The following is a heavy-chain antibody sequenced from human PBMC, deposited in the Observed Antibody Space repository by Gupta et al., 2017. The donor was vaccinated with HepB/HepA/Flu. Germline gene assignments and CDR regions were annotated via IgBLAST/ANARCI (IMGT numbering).Heavy chain of an antibody. CDR2: INFDGSST. D-gene: IGHD6-19*01. CDR1: GFTLSSNY. J-gene: IGHJ4*02. V-gene: IGHV3-74*01. Sequence: GSLRLSCAAPGFTLSSNYMHWVRQAPGEGLVWVARINFDGSSTVYADSVKGRFTISRDNAKNTLYLQMNSLRAEDTAVYYCICYISGWSWGQGTRGTVSS. CDR3: ICYISGWS.